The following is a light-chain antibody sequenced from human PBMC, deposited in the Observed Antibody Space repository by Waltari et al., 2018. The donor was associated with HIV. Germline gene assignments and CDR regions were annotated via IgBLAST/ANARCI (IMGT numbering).Light chain of an antibody. CDR3: NSYGSNINFT. CDR1: SSDPAVYNY. J-gene: IGLJ2*01. CDR2: EVN. Sequence: QSALTQPPSASGSPGQSVTISCTGISSDPAVYNYVSWYQQHPGKAPKLIIYEVNKRPSGVPERFSGSKAGNKASLTVSGLQAEDEAEYYCNSYGSNINFTFGGGTKLAVL. V-gene: IGLV2-8*01.